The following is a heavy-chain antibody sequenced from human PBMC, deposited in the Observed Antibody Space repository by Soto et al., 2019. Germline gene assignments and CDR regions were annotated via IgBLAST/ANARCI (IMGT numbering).Heavy chain of an antibody. D-gene: IGHD2-15*01. J-gene: IGHJ5*02. CDR2: INHIGST. Sequence: SETLSLTCAVFGGSFSGYYWSWVRQPPGKGLEGIGEINHIGSTNYNPSLKSRVTISVDTSKNQFSLKLSSVTAADTAVYYCARTIVVVVAATRKDWFDPWGQGTLVTVSS. CDR1: GGSFSGYY. V-gene: IGHV4-34*01. CDR3: ARTIVVVVAATRKDWFDP.